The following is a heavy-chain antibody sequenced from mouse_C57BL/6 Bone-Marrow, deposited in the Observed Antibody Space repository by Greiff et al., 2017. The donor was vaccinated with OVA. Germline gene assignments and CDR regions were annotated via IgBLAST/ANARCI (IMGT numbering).Heavy chain of an antibody. Sequence: QVQLQQPGAELVRPGSSVKLSCKASGYTFTSYWMHWVKQRPIQGLEWIGNIDPSDSETHYNQKFKDKATLTVDKSSSTAYMQLSSLTSEDSAVYYCARWGGSGYVAYWGQGTLVTVSA. J-gene: IGHJ3*01. V-gene: IGHV1-52*01. CDR3: ARWGGSGYVAY. CDR1: GYTFTSYW. CDR2: IDPSDSET. D-gene: IGHD3-2*02.